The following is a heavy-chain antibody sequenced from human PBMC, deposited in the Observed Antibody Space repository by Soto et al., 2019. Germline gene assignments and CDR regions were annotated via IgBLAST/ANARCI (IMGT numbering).Heavy chain of an antibody. Sequence: QVQLVQSGAEVKKPGASVKVSCKASGYTFTSYGISWVRQAPGQGLEWMGWISAYNGNTNYAQKLQGRFTMTTYTSPTTAYMELTSLRSDDTAVYYCARTAAYYSDRALVHNWFAPWGQGTLVTVSS. CDR3: ARTAAYYSDRALVHNWFAP. D-gene: IGHD3-22*01. CDR1: GYTFTSYG. CDR2: ISAYNGNT. J-gene: IGHJ5*02. V-gene: IGHV1-18*01.